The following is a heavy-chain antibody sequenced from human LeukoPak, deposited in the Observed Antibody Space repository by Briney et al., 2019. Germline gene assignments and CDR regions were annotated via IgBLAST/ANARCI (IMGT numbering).Heavy chain of an antibody. D-gene: IGHD3-10*01. V-gene: IGHV6-1*01. Sequence: SQTLSLTCAISGDTVSSIYVTWNWVRQSPSRGLEWLGRTYYRSKWLYDYAVLVKGQITIDPDTSKNQFSLQLNSVTPEDTALYYCARATSGHFDYWGQGILVTVSP. CDR3: ARATSGHFDY. CDR1: GDTVSSIYVT. J-gene: IGHJ4*02. CDR2: TYYRSKWLY.